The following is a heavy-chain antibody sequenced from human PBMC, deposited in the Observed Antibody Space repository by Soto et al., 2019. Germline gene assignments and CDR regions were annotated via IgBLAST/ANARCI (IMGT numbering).Heavy chain of an antibody. D-gene: IGHD3-10*01. Sequence: EVNLLESGGDLVQPGGSLTLSCGASGFTFDNHAMSWVRQAPGKGLEWVSAISGNAVATYYADSVKGRFTISRDNSNNMVYLQMNRLRAEDTGIYYFVKDAISMVRGTNNWFDPWGQGTLVTVSS. J-gene: IGHJ5*02. CDR2: ISGNAVAT. V-gene: IGHV3-23*01. CDR1: GFTFDNHA. CDR3: VKDAISMVRGTNNWFDP.